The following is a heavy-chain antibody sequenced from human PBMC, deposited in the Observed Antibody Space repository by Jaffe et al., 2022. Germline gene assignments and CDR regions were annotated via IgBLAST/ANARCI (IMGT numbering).Heavy chain of an antibody. D-gene: IGHD3-10*01. V-gene: IGHV4-39*01. Sequence: QLQLQESGPGLVKPSETLSLTCTVSGGSISSSSYYWGWIRQPPGKGLEWIGSIYYSGSTYYNPSLKSRVTISVDTSKNQFSLKLSSVTAADTAVYYCARHLPREGVINTWGQGTLVTVSS. CDR2: IYYSGST. CDR3: ARHLPREGVINT. CDR1: GGSISSSSYY. J-gene: IGHJ5*02.